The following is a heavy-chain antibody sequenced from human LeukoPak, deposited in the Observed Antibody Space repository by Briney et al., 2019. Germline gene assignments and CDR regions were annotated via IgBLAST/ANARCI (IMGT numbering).Heavy chain of an antibody. D-gene: IGHD5-18*01. CDR3: ARADFGYSYGYGGLDY. V-gene: IGHV1-8*01. Sequence: ASVKVSCKASGYTFTSYDINWVRQATGQGLEWMGWMNPNSGNTGYAQKFQGRVTMTRNTSISTAYMELSSLRSEGTAVYYCARADFGYSYGYGGLDYWGQGTLVTVSS. J-gene: IGHJ4*02. CDR2: MNPNSGNT. CDR1: GYTFTSYD.